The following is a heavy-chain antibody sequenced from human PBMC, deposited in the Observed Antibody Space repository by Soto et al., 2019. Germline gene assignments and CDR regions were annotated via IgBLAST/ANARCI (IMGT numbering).Heavy chain of an antibody. J-gene: IGHJ4*02. CDR3: AKLGSSSWSPHYYFDY. CDR1: GFTFNNYA. D-gene: IGHD2-2*01. V-gene: IGHV3-23*01. CDR2: ITDSGDDT. Sequence: GGSLRRPCGGSGFTFNNYAIGWVRQAPGEGLEWVSAITDSGDDTDDIDSVKGRFTISRDNSKSTLYLQMNSLRAEDTAIYYCAKLGSSSWSPHYYFDYWGQGTLVTVSS.